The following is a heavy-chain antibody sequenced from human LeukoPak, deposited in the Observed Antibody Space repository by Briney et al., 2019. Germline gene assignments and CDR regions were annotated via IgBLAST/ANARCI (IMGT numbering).Heavy chain of an antibody. D-gene: IGHD6-13*01. CDR2: INWNGGST. CDR3: AREPTYSSSWYTSCDY. V-gene: IGHV3-20*04. CDR1: GFTFDDYG. J-gene: IGHJ4*02. Sequence: PGGSLRLSCAASGFTFDDYGMSWVRQAPGKGLEWVSGINWNGGSTGYADSVKGRFTISRDNAKNSLYLQMNSLRAEDTAVYYCAREPTYSSSWYTSCDYWGQGTLVTVSS.